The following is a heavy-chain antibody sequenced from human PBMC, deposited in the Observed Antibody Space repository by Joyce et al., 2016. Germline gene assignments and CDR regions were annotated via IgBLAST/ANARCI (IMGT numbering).Heavy chain of an antibody. J-gene: IGHJ4*02. CDR2: IYYTWST. V-gene: IGHV4-39*07. CDR3: ARLYGSGNYCFDY. D-gene: IGHD3-10*01. CDR1: GASISSSSYY. Sequence: QLQLQESGPGLVKPSETLSLTCSFSGASISSSSYYWAWIRQPPGMGLEWIGTIYYTWSTYYSPYLKSRVTMSADTSRNQFSLKLTSVTAADTAVYYCARLYGSGNYCFDYWGQGTLVTVSS.